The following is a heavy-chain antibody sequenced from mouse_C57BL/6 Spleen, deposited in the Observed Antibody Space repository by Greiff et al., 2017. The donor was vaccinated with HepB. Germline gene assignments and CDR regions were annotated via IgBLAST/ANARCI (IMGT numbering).Heavy chain of an antibody. CDR3: TTRQRHDA. Sequence: VQLQQSGAELVRPGASVKLSCTASGFNIKDDYMDWVKQRPEQGLEWIGWIDPENGDTEYASKFQGKATITADTSSNTAYLQLSSLTSEDTAVYYSTTRQRHDAWGQGTTLSVSS. D-gene: IGHD6-1*01. V-gene: IGHV14-4*01. J-gene: IGHJ2*01. CDR1: GFNIKDDY. CDR2: IDPENGDT.